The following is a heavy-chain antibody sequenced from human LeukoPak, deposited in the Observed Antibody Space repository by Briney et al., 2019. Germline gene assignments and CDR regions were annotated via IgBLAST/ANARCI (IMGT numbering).Heavy chain of an antibody. CDR1: GYTFTSYA. CDR2: INAGNGNT. V-gene: IGHV1-3*01. CDR3: ARSRITMVRGALVY. Sequence: ASVKVSCKASGYTFTSYAMHWVRQAPGQRLEWMGWINAGNGNTKYSPKFQGRVTVTRDTSASTAYMELSSLRSEDTAVYYCARSRITMVRGALVYWGQGTLVTVSS. J-gene: IGHJ4*02. D-gene: IGHD3-10*01.